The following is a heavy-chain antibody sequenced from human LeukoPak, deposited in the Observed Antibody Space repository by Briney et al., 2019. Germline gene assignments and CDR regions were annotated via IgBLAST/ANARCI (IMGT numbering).Heavy chain of an antibody. J-gene: IGHJ4*02. V-gene: IGHV3-9*01. CDR1: GFPFNDYA. D-gene: IGHD3-3*01. CDR2: INWNGDDT. Sequence: GRSLRLSCAASGFPFNDYAMHWVRQAPGKGLEWVSGINWNGDDTGYADSVKGRFTISRDNAKNSLYLQMNTLRPEDTAVYYCARERQNKDFWSGGDYWGQGTLVTVSS. CDR3: ARERQNKDFWSGGDY.